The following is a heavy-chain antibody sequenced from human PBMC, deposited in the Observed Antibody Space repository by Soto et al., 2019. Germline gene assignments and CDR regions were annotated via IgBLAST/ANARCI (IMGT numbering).Heavy chain of an antibody. CDR3: ARGVAAAGYYYYYGMDV. J-gene: IGHJ6*02. Sequence: GGSLRLSCAASGLTFSSYDMHWVRQATGKGLEWVSAIGTAGDTYYPGSVKGRFTISRENAKNSLYLQMNSLRAGDTAVYYCARGVAAAGYYYYYGMDVWGQGTTVTVSS. CDR2: IGTAGDT. CDR1: GLTFSSYD. V-gene: IGHV3-13*01. D-gene: IGHD6-13*01.